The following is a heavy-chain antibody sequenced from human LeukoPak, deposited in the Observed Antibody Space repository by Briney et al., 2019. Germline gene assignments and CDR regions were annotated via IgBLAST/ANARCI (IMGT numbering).Heavy chain of an antibody. CDR1: GFTVSSNS. CDR2: ISGSGGST. V-gene: IGHV3-23*01. J-gene: IGHJ6*03. CDR3: AKRRGLELLYYYYMDV. D-gene: IGHD1-7*01. Sequence: GGSLRLSCTVSGFTVSSNSMSWVRQAPGKGLEWVSAISGSGGSTYYADSVKGRFTISRDNSKNTLYLHMNSLRAGDTAVYYCAKRRGLELLYYYYMDVWGKGTTVTVSS.